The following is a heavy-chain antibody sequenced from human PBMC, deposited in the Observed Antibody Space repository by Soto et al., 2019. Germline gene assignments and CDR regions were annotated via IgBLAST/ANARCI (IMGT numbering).Heavy chain of an antibody. J-gene: IGHJ6*02. CDR2: MNPNSGNT. Sequence: ASVKVSCKASGYTFTSYDINWVRQATGQGLEWMGWMNPNSGNTGYAQKFQGRVTMTRNTSISTAYMELSSLRSEDTAVYYCARGMVRGVIKYIHYYYYGMDVWGQGTTVTVSS. CDR1: GYTFTSYD. D-gene: IGHD3-10*01. V-gene: IGHV1-8*01. CDR3: ARGMVRGVIKYIHYYYYGMDV.